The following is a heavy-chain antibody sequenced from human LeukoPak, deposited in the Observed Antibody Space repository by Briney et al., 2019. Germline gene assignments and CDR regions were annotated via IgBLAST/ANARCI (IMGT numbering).Heavy chain of an antibody. CDR2: IYFSGST. V-gene: IGHV4-30-4*01. Sequence: PSQTLSLTCSVSGGSISSGDYYWSWIRQPPGKGLEWIGYIYFSGSTYYNPSLKSRVSISVDTPKNQFSLKLSSVTAADTAVYYCVRDRYFIGFDYWGQGTLVTVSS. CDR1: GGSISSGDYY. J-gene: IGHJ4*02. CDR3: VRDRYFIGFDY. D-gene: IGHD3-9*01.